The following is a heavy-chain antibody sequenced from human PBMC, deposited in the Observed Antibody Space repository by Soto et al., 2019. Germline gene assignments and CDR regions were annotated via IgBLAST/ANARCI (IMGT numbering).Heavy chain of an antibody. CDR2: ISYDGSNK. D-gene: IGHD3-16*02. CDR3: ERTYVWGSYRLDY. CDR1: GFTFSSYA. Sequence: QVQLVESGGGVVQPGRSLRLSCAASGFTFSSYAMHLVRQAPGKGLECVAVISYDGSNKYYADSVKGRFTISRDNSKNTLSVQMNSLRAEDTAVYYCERTYVWGSYRLDYLGQGTLVHVSS. V-gene: IGHV3-30-3*01. J-gene: IGHJ4*02.